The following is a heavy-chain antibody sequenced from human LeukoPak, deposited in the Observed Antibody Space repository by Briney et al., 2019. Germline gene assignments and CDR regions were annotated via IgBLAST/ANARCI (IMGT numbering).Heavy chain of an antibody. V-gene: IGHV3-33*06. Sequence: GGSLRLSCGASGFTFSSYAMHWVRQAPGKGLVGVAGIWYDGSNKYYADSVKGRSTISRDNSKNTVYLQMNSLTAEDTAVYYCAKVTDSSGYYPSDYWGQGTLVTVSS. CDR2: IWYDGSNK. J-gene: IGHJ4*02. CDR3: AKVTDSSGYYPSDY. D-gene: IGHD3-22*01. CDR1: GFTFSSYA.